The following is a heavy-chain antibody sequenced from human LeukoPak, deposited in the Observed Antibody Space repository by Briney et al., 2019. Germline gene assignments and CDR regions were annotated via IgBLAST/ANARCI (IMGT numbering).Heavy chain of an antibody. Sequence: GGSLRLSCAASGVTFSSYAMHWVRQAPGKGLEWVSVISGSGGTTYYADSVKGRFATSRDNSKNTLHLQMNSLRAEDTAIYYCAKEGFDYWGQGTLVTVSS. V-gene: IGHV3-23*01. J-gene: IGHJ4*02. CDR2: ISGSGGTT. CDR1: GVTFSSYA. CDR3: AKEGFDY.